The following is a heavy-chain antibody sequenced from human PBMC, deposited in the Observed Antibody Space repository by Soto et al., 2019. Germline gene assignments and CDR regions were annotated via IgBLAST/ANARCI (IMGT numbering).Heavy chain of an antibody. CDR1: GGTFSSYA. CDR3: ARDQSSSRTSYYYYGMDV. V-gene: IGHV1-69*13. D-gene: IGHD6-6*01. J-gene: IGHJ6*02. Sequence: GASVKVSCKASGGTFSSYAISWVRQAPGQGLEWMGGIIPIFGTANYAQKFQGRVTITADESTSTAYMELSSLRSEDTAVYYCARDQSSSRTSYYYYGMDVWGQGTTVTVSS. CDR2: IIPIFGTA.